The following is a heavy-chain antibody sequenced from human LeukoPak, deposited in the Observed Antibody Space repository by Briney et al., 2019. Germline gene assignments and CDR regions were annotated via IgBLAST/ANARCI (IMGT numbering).Heavy chain of an antibody. J-gene: IGHJ4*02. V-gene: IGHV4-59*01. CDR3: ARGGVTWTFDY. CDR1: GGSINAYY. D-gene: IGHD2-21*02. CDR2: IYYSGST. Sequence: SETLSLTCTVSGGSINAYYWTWIRQAPGKGLEWIGYIYYSGSTNYNPSLKSRVTISVDTPKNQFSLKLSSVTAADTAVYYCARGGVTWTFDYWGQGTLVTVSS.